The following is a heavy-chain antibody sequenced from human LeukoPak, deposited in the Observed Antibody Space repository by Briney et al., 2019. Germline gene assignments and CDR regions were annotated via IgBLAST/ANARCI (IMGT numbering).Heavy chain of an antibody. J-gene: IGHJ4*02. CDR1: GYTFTVYY. CDR2: INPNSGGT. CDR3: ASYSGLRLGELSLYLIDY. Sequence: GASVKVSCKASGYTFTVYYMHWVRQAPGQGLEWMGWINPNSGGTNYAQKFKGRVTMTRDTSISTAYMELSRLRSDDTAVYYCASYSGLRLGELSLYLIDYWGQGTLVTVSS. D-gene: IGHD3-16*02. V-gene: IGHV1-2*02.